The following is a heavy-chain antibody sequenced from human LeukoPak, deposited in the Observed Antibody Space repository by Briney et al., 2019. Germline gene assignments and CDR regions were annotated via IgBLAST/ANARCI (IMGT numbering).Heavy chain of an antibody. D-gene: IGHD4-17*01. CDR1: GFTFSNYA. J-gene: IGHJ3*02. CDR2: IRSGGGGT. CDR3: ARDPNGDYVGAFEM. V-gene: IGHV3-23*01. Sequence: GRSMRLSCAAYGFTFSNYAMIWVRPAPGRGLEWVSAIRSGGGGTLYADSGKGPFTISRDNSKNTLFLQMNNMRAEDTAVYYCARDPNGDYVGAFEMWGPGTKVTVS.